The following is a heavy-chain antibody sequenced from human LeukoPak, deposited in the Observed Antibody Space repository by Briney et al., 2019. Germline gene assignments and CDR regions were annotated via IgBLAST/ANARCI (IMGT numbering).Heavy chain of an antibody. CDR1: GGSISSSNW. J-gene: IGHJ4*02. V-gene: IGHV4-4*02. Sequence: SETLSLTCAVSGGSISSSNWWSWVRQPPGKGLEWIGEIYHSESTNYNPSLKSRVTISVDKSKNQFSLKLSSVTAADTAVYYCARVGFSAAAADYWGQGTLVTVSS. D-gene: IGHD6-13*01. CDR2: IYHSEST. CDR3: ARVGFSAAAADY.